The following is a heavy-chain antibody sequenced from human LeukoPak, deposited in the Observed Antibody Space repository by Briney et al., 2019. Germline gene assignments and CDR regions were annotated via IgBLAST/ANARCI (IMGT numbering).Heavy chain of an antibody. Sequence: TGGSLRLSCTASGFTFSSYAMSWVRQAPGKGLEWVSAFSGSGGSTYYADSVKGRFTISRDNSKNTLYLQMNSLRAEDTAVYYCAISGYSSSWYYAFDIWGQGTMVTVSS. V-gene: IGHV3-23*01. CDR3: AISGYSSSWYYAFDI. CDR1: GFTFSSYA. D-gene: IGHD6-13*01. J-gene: IGHJ3*02. CDR2: FSGSGGST.